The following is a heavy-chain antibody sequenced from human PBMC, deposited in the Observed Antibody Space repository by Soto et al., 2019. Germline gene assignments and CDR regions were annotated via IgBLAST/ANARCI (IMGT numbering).Heavy chain of an antibody. V-gene: IGHV3-23*01. CDR1: GFTFSSYA. J-gene: IGHJ3*02. CDR3: AKDRVNHNSVWDPFDI. D-gene: IGHD1-1*01. CDR2: ITGSASST. Sequence: EVQLLESGGGLVQPGGSLRLSCAASGFTFSSYAMSWVRQAPGKGLEWVSAITGSASSTYYADSVKGRFTISRDNSKNTLFLQMNSLRAEDTAVYYCAKDRVNHNSVWDPFDIWGQGTMVTVSS.